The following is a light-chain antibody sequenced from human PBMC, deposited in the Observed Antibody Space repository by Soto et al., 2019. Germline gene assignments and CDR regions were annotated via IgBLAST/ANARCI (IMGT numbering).Light chain of an antibody. Sequence: QSALTQPASVSGSPGQSITISCTGASSDVGSYVSWYQQHPGKAPKLMIYDVSNRPSGVSNRFSGSKSGNTASLTISGLQAEDEADYYCSSFTSSITLVFGGGTKVTVL. J-gene: IGLJ2*01. CDR3: SSFTSSITLV. CDR2: DVS. CDR1: SSDVGSY. V-gene: IGLV2-14*02.